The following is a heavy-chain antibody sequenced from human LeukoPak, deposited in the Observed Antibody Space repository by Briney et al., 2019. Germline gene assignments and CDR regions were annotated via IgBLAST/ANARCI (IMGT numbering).Heavy chain of an antibody. CDR3: ARVRSGDAFDY. J-gene: IGHJ4*02. CDR1: GFTFSSYW. V-gene: IGHV3-7*01. Sequence: GGSLRLSCAASGFTFSSYWMTWVRQAPGKGPEWVANIKQDGSQKYYVDSVGGRFIISRDNAKNSLYLQMNSLRAEDTAVYYCARVRSGDAFDYWGQGILVTASS. CDR2: IKQDGSQK. D-gene: IGHD4-17*01.